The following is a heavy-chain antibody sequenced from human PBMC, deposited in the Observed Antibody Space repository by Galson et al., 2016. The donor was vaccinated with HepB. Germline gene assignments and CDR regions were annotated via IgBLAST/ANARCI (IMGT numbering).Heavy chain of an antibody. D-gene: IGHD3-10*01. CDR1: AYTFTNYY. CDR2: INPSSGST. V-gene: IGHV1-46*01. CDR3: ARPMVRGVLLPSTYYFDY. Sequence: SVKVSCKASAYTFTNYYIHWVRQAPGQGLEWMGIINPSSGSTNYAQKFQGRVTMTRDTSTSTVYMELSSLRSEDAAVYYCARPMVRGVLLPSTYYFDYWGPGTLSPSPQ. J-gene: IGHJ4*02.